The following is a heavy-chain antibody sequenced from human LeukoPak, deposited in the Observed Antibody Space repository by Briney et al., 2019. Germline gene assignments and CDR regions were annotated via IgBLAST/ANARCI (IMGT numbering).Heavy chain of an antibody. CDR2: IIPIFGTA. V-gene: IGHV1-69*05. CDR3: ARDPYGDYSREGYYFDY. J-gene: IGHJ4*02. CDR1: GGTFSSYA. Sequence: ASVKVSCKASGGTFSSYAISWVRQAPGQGLEWMGRIIPIFGTANYAQKFQGRVTITTDESTSTAHMELSSLRSEDTAVYYCARDPYGDYSREGYYFDYWGQGTLVTVSS. D-gene: IGHD4-17*01.